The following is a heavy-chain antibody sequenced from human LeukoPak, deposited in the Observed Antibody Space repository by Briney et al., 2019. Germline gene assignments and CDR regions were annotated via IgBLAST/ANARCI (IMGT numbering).Heavy chain of an antibody. Sequence: PGTSLRLSCAASGFNFGVYCMHWVRQAPGKGLEWVGVIGHDGKYLKYVDSVRGRFTMSRDNSRNTLDLQMNGLRLEDTALYYCARDFGAGRYFDYCGQGTLVTVSS. CDR3: ARDFGAGRYFDY. J-gene: IGHJ4*02. CDR2: IGHDGKYL. CDR1: GFNFGVYC. D-gene: IGHD3-10*01. V-gene: IGHV3-33*01.